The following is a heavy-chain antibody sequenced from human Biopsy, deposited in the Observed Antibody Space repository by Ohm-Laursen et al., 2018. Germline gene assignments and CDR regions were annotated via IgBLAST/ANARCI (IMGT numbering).Heavy chain of an antibody. CDR3: TRGGYYYDSLAYYYWFDP. CDR2: INAMTGDT. CDR1: GYTFTGYH. D-gene: IGHD3-22*01. J-gene: IGHJ5*02. V-gene: IGHV1-2*02. Sequence: ASVKVSCKASGYTFTGYHVHWVRQAPGQGLEWMGWINAMTGDTNYAQKFQGRVTMTRDTSISTAYVDLSSLISDDTAVYYCTRGGYYYDSLAYYYWFDPWGQGTLVTVSS.